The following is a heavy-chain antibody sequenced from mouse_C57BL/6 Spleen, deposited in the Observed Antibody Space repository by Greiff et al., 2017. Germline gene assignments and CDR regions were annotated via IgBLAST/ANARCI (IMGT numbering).Heavy chain of an antibody. J-gene: IGHJ1*03. Sequence: VQLQQSGAELVRPGASVKLSCTASGFNIKDYYMHWVKQRPEQGLEWIGRIDPEDGDTEYAPKFQGKATMPADTSSTTAYLQLSSLTSEDTAVYYCTSVYGKGWYFDVWGTGTTVTVSS. CDR1: GFNIKDYY. CDR3: TSVYGKGWYFDV. V-gene: IGHV14-1*01. D-gene: IGHD2-1*01. CDR2: IDPEDGDT.